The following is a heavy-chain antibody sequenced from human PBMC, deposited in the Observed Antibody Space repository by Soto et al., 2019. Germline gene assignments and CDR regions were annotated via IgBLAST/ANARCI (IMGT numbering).Heavy chain of an antibody. J-gene: IGHJ1*01. CDR1: GGSISSGDYY. Sequence: QVQLQESGPGLVKPSQTLSLTCTVSGGSISSGDYYWSWIRQPPGKGLEWIGYIYYSGSTYYNPSLKSRITISVDTTENQFSLKLSSVTGADTAVYSCARAEVVTAIQAEYFQHWGQGTLVTVSS. CDR2: IYYSGST. V-gene: IGHV4-30-4*01. D-gene: IGHD2-21*02. CDR3: ARAEVVTAIQAEYFQH.